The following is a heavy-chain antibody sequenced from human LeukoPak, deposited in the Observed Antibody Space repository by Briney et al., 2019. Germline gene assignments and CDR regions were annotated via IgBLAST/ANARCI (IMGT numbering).Heavy chain of an antibody. D-gene: IGHD6-19*01. Sequence: APVKVSCKASGYTFTSYDINWVRQATGQGLEWMGWMNPNSGNTGYAQKFQGRVTMTRNTSISTAYMELSSLRSEDTAVYYCARMAGGSSGWSNWGQGTLVTVSS. V-gene: IGHV1-8*01. CDR2: MNPNSGNT. CDR1: GYTFTSYD. CDR3: ARMAGGSSGWSN. J-gene: IGHJ4*02.